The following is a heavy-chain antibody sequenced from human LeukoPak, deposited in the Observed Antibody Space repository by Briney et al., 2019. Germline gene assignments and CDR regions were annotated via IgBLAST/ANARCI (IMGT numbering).Heavy chain of an antibody. V-gene: IGHV4-30-4*01. CDR2: IYYSGST. Sequence: PSETLSLTCTVSGGSISSGDYYWSWIRQPPGKGLEWIGYIYYSGSTYYNPSLKSRVTISVDTSKNQFSLKLSSVTAADTAVYYCARDRMVRGVTDWYFDLWGRGTPVTVSS. CDR3: ARDRMVRGVTDWYFDL. CDR1: GGSISSGDYY. D-gene: IGHD3-10*01. J-gene: IGHJ2*01.